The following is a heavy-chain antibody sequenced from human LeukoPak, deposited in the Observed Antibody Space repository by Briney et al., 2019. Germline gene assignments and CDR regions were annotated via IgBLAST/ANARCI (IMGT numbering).Heavy chain of an antibody. V-gene: IGHV1-2*02. D-gene: IGHD4-17*01. CDR1: GYTFTGYY. J-gene: IGHJ6*03. Sequence: ASVKVSCKASGYTFTGYYMHWVRQAPGQGLEWMGWINPNSGGTNYAQKFQGRVTMTRDTSISTAYMELSRLRSDDTAVYYCARVSGDYSHSGDYYYYYMDVWGKGTTVTISS. CDR3: ARVSGDYSHSGDYYYYYMDV. CDR2: INPNSGGT.